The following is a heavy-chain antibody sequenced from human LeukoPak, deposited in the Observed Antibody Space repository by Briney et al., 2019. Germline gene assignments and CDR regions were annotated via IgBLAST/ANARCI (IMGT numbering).Heavy chain of an antibody. CDR2: ISAYNGNT. CDR1: GYTFTSYG. Sequence: ASVKVSCKASGYTFTSYGISWVRQAPGQGLEWMGLISAYNGNTNYAQKLQGRVTMTTDTSTSTAYMELRSLRSDDTAVYYCARIYCSGGSCYPYVAFDIWGQGTMVTVSS. V-gene: IGHV1-18*04. D-gene: IGHD2-15*01. CDR3: ARIYCSGGSCYPYVAFDI. J-gene: IGHJ3*02.